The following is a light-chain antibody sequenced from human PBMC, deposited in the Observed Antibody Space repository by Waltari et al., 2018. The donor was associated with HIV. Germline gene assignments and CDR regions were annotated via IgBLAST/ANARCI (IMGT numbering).Light chain of an antibody. Sequence: QSVLTQPPSVSGAPGQRVTISCTGSRSNIGAGYDVHWYQHLPGTAPKLLIYGNNNRPSGVPDRFSGSKSGTSASLAITGLQAEDEADYYCQSYDISLSAAFGGGTKLTVL. CDR1: RSNIGAGYD. CDR2: GNN. V-gene: IGLV1-40*01. CDR3: QSYDISLSAA. J-gene: IGLJ3*02.